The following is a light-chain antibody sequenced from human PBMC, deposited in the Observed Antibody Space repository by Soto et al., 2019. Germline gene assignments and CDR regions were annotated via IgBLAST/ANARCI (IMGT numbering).Light chain of an antibody. CDR2: GAS. Sequence: EIVLTQSPGTLSLSPGERATLSCRASQSVSSSFLAWYQQKPGQAPRLLIYGASSRATGIQDRFSGSGSGTDFTLTISRLDPEDFAVYYCQQYASSPPTFGQGTKVDI. V-gene: IGKV3-20*01. CDR3: QQYASSPPT. J-gene: IGKJ1*01. CDR1: QSVSSSF.